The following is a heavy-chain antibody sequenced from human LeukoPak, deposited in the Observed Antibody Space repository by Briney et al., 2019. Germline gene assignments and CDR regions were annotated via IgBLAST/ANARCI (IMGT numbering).Heavy chain of an antibody. J-gene: IGHJ4*02. CDR2: ISGSGGST. Sequence: GSLRLSCAASGFTFSSYAMSWVRQAPGKGLEWVSAISGSGGSTYYADSVKGRFTISRDNSKNTLYLQMNSLRPEDTAVYYCAEDRYSSSWPYYFDYWGQGTLVTVSS. V-gene: IGHV3-23*01. CDR1: GFTFSSYA. D-gene: IGHD6-13*01. CDR3: AEDRYSSSWPYYFDY.